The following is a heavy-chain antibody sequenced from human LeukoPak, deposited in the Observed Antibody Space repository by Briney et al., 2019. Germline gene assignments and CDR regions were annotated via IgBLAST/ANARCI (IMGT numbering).Heavy chain of an antibody. CDR2: ISYDGSSK. CDR3: AKDAYSSGWYGGYYYYYGMDV. D-gene: IGHD6-19*01. J-gene: IGHJ6*04. V-gene: IGHV3-30*18. Sequence: PGGSLRLSCAASGFTFSSYGMHWVRQAPGKGLEWVAVISYDGSSKYYADSVKGRFTISRDNSKNTLYLQMNSLRAEDTAVYYCAKDAYSSGWYGGYYYYYGMDVWGKGTTVTVSS. CDR1: GFTFSSYG.